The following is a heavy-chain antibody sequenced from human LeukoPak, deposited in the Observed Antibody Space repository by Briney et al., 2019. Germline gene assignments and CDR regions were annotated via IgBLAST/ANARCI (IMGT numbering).Heavy chain of an antibody. Sequence: GGSLRLSCLTSGFTLSTNAMSWVRQAPGMGLEWISGISGSGASTYYADSVKGRFTISRDDSRNTLYLQMNSLRGDDTAVYYCAKDVGKWESLHFFDYWGQGTLVTVSS. CDR1: GFTLSTNA. V-gene: IGHV3-23*01. J-gene: IGHJ4*02. CDR3: AKDVGKWESLHFFDY. D-gene: IGHD1-26*01. CDR2: ISGSGAST.